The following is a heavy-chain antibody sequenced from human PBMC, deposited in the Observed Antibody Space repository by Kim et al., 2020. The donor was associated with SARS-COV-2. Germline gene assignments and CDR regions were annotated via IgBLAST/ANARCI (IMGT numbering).Heavy chain of an antibody. Sequence: GGSLRLSCAASGFSFSSFWMSWVRQVQGRGLEFVANIGEDGNEKYYVESVKGRFTISRANADNSLFLQMNRLRAEDTAVYYCARGRAELYSPLDYWGQGTLVTVSS. CDR2: IGEDGNEK. CDR3: ARGRAELYSPLDY. CDR1: GFSFSSFW. V-gene: IGHV3-7*01. J-gene: IGHJ4*02. D-gene: IGHD5-18*01.